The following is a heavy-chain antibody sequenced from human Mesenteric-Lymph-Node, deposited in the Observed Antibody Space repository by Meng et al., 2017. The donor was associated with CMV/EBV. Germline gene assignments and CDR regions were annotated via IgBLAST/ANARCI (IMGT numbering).Heavy chain of an antibody. Sequence: ASVKVSCKASGYTFTSYDINWVRQATGQGLEWMGWMNPNSGNTGYAQKFQGGVTMTRNTSISTAYMELSSLRSEDTAVYYCARRRGRYQLLDYWGQGTLVTVSS. CDR2: MNPNSGNT. V-gene: IGHV1-8*01. J-gene: IGHJ4*02. CDR3: ARRRGRYQLLDY. D-gene: IGHD2-2*01. CDR1: GYTFTSYD.